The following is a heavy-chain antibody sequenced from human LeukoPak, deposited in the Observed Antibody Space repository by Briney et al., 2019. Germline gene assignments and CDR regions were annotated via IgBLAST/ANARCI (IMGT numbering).Heavy chain of an antibody. Sequence: PGGSLRLSCAASGFTFSSYMMNWVRQAPGKGLEWVSSINSGSTYTYYTESVKGRFTVSRDDAKNSLFLQMNSLRAEDTAIYYCARSLTTLTYEGYWGQGTLVTVSS. V-gene: IGHV3-21*01. D-gene: IGHD1-1*01. CDR1: GFTFSSYM. CDR2: INSGSTYT. CDR3: ARSLTTLTYEGY. J-gene: IGHJ4*02.